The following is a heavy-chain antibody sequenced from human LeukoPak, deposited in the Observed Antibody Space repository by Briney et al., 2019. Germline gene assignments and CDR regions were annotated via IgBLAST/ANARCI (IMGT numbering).Heavy chain of an antibody. CDR3: ARAPLAYCGGDCPRNWYFDL. V-gene: IGHV4-61*02. CDR1: GGSISSGSYY. Sequence: PSETLSLTCTVSGGSISSGSYYWSWIRQPAGKGLEWIGRIYTSGSTNYNPSLKSRVTISVDTSKNQFSLKLSSVTAADTAVYYSARAPLAYCGGDCPRNWYFDLWGRGTLVTVSS. CDR2: IYTSGST. J-gene: IGHJ2*01. D-gene: IGHD2-21*02.